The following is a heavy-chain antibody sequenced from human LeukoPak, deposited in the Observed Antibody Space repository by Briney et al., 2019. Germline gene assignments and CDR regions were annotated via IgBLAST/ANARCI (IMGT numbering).Heavy chain of an antibody. J-gene: IGHJ3*02. D-gene: IGHD3-3*01. CDR3: ARDLEELAITIFGVADPQAFDI. CDR1: GGSISSSSYY. V-gene: IGHV4-39*07. Sequence: SETLSLTCTVSGGSISSSSYYWGWIRQPPGKGLEWIGSIYYSGSTYYNPSLKSRVTISVDTSKNQFSLKLSSVTAADTAVYYCARDLEELAITIFGVADPQAFDIWGQGTMVTVSS. CDR2: IYYSGST.